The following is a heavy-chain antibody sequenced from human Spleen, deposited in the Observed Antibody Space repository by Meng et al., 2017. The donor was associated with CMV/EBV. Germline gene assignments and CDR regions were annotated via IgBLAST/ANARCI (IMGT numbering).Heavy chain of an antibody. D-gene: IGHD3-3*01. Sequence: GGTFICYYWTWVRQPPGKGLEWIGEINHDGNTNYDPSLKSRVTISVDSSKKQFSLKMNSVTAADTGVYYCARGVRYLQWFENWFDPWGQGTLVTVSS. CDR1: GGTFICYY. J-gene: IGHJ5*02. V-gene: IGHV4-34*01. CDR2: INHDGNT. CDR3: ARGVRYLQWFENWFDP.